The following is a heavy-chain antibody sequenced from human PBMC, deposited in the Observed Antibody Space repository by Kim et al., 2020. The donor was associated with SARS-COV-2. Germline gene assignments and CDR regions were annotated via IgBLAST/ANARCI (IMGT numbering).Heavy chain of an antibody. Sequence: GGSLRLSCAASGFTFSSYGMHWVRQAPGKGLEWVAVIWYDGSYKYYGDSVKGRFTISRDNSKNTLYLQMNSLRAEDTAVYYCAKGRDGYPIDYWGQGTLVSVSP. CDR3: AKGRDGYPIDY. V-gene: IGHV3-33*06. CDR1: GFTFSSYG. CDR2: IWYDGSYK. J-gene: IGHJ4*02. D-gene: IGHD5-12*01.